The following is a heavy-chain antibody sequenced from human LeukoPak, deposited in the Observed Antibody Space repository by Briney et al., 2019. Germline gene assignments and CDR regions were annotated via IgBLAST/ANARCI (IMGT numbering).Heavy chain of an antibody. D-gene: IGHD3-22*01. CDR2: INHSGST. Sequence: SETLSFTCAVYGGSFSGYYWSWIRQPPGKGLEWIGEINHSGSTNYNPSLKSRVTISVDTSKNQFSLKLSSVTAADTAVYYCATGRPSYYYDSSGYEFDPWGQGTLVTVSS. V-gene: IGHV4-34*01. CDR3: ATGRPSYYYDSSGYEFDP. J-gene: IGHJ5*02. CDR1: GGSFSGYY.